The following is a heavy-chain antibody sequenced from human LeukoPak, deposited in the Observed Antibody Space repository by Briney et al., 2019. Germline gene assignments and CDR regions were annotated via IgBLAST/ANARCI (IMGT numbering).Heavy chain of an antibody. V-gene: IGHV4-59*01. Sequence: SETLSLTCTVSGGSISGYYWSWIRQPPGKGLGWIGYIYYSGSTNYNPSLKSRVTISVDTSKNQFSLKLSSVTAADTAVYYCAREGLINAFDVWGQGTMVTVSS. CDR3: AREGLINAFDV. CDR1: GGSISGYY. J-gene: IGHJ3*01. CDR2: IYYSGST.